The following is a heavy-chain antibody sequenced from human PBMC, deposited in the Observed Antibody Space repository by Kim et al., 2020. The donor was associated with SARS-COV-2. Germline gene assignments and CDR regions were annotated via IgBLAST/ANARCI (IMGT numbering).Heavy chain of an antibody. D-gene: IGHD5-18*01. CDR2: IIPIFGTA. V-gene: IGHV1-69*13. CDR3: AILVDTAMDYYYYYGMDV. CDR1: GGTFSSYA. J-gene: IGHJ6*02. Sequence: SVKVSCKASGGTFSSYAISWVRQAPGQGLEWMGGIIPIFGTANYAQKFQGRVTITADESTSTAYMELSSLRSEDTAVYYCAILVDTAMDYYYYYGMDVWGQGTTVTVSS.